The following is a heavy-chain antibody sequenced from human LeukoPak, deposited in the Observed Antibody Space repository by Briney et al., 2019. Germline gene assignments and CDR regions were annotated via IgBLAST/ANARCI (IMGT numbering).Heavy chain of an antibody. CDR2: IYSGGST. Sequence: GGSLRLSCAASGFTVSSNYMSWVRQAPGKGLEWVSVIYSGGSTYYADSVKGRFTISRDNSKNTLYLQMNSLRAEDTAVYYCAGEGDYGDYVMDYWGQGTLVTVSS. J-gene: IGHJ4*02. CDR3: AGEGDYGDYVMDY. D-gene: IGHD4-17*01. V-gene: IGHV3-53*01. CDR1: GFTVSSNY.